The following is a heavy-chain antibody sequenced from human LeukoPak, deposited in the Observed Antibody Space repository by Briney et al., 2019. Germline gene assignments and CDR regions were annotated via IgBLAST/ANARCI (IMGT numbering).Heavy chain of an antibody. J-gene: IGHJ5*02. CDR2: INPNSGGT. V-gene: IGHV1-2*02. Sequence: ASVKVSCKASGYTFTGYYMHWVRQAPGQGLEWMGWINPNSGGTNYAQKFQGRVTMTRDTSISTAYMELSRLGSDATAGEYCARGGPILAAAGYWFDPWGQGTLVTVSS. D-gene: IGHD6-13*01. CDR1: GYTFTGYY. CDR3: ARGGPILAAAGYWFDP.